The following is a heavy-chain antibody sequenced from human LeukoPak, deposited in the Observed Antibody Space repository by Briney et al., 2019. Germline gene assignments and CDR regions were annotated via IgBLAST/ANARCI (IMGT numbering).Heavy chain of an antibody. V-gene: IGHV1-18*01. CDR2: ISTYNGNT. CDR3: ARVLRYDFWSAYYFDY. D-gene: IGHD3-3*01. J-gene: IGHJ4*02. Sequence: ASVKVSFKASGYTFNSYDISWVRQAPGQGLEWMAWISTYNGNTNYAQKVQGRATMTTDTSTSTAYMELRSLRSDDTAVYYCARVLRYDFWSAYYFDYWGQGTPVTVSS. CDR1: GYTFNSYD.